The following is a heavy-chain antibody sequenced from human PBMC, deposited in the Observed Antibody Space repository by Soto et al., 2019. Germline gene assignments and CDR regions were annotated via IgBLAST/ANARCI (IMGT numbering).Heavy chain of an antibody. Sequence: PGGSLRLSCAASGFTFSDYYMSWIRQAPGKGLEWVSYISSSGSTIYYADSVKGRFTISRDNAKNSLYLQMNSLRAEDTAVYYCAVARSSSWYGNWFDPWGQGTLVTVSS. D-gene: IGHD6-13*01. V-gene: IGHV3-11*04. CDR3: AVARSSSWYGNWFDP. CDR1: GFTFSDYY. CDR2: ISSSGSTI. J-gene: IGHJ5*02.